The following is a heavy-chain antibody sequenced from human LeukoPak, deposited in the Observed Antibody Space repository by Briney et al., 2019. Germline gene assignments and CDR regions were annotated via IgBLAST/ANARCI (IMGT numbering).Heavy chain of an antibody. CDR2: ISGSGGST. J-gene: IGHJ6*02. Sequence: GGSLRLSCAASGLTFSSYAMSWVRQAPGKGLEWVSAISGSGGSTYYADSVKGRFTISRDNSKNTLYLQMNSLRAEDTAVYYCAKASPKSLLWFGELLARGYYGMDVWGQGTTVTVSS. CDR1: GLTFSSYA. D-gene: IGHD3-10*01. V-gene: IGHV3-23*01. CDR3: AKASPKSLLWFGELLARGYYGMDV.